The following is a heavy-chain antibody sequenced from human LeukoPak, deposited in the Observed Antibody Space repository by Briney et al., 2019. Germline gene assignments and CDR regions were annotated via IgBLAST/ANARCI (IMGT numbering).Heavy chain of an antibody. D-gene: IGHD6-13*01. CDR3: ARNGGRQQQLGY. V-gene: IGHV4-38-2*01. J-gene: IGHJ4*02. CDR1: GYSISSGYY. Sequence: PSETLSHTCAVSGYSISSGYYWGWIRQPPGKGLEWIGSMYHSGSTYYNPSLKSRVTISVDTSKNQFSLKLSSVTAADTAVYYCARNGGRQQQLGYWGQGTLVTVSS. CDR2: MYHSGST.